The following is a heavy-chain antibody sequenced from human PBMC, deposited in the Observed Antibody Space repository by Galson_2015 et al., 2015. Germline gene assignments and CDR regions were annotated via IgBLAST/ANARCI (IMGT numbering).Heavy chain of an antibody. CDR1: GFTFSSYA. J-gene: IGHJ5*02. CDR2: ISGSGDRT. CDR3: AKGGFGRVDWFDP. Sequence: SLRLSCAASGFTFSSYAMSWVRQAPGKGQEWVSSISGSGDRTYYADSVKGRFTISRDNSKNTLNLQMNRLRGEDTAVYYCAKGGFGRVDWFDPWGQGTLVTVSS. V-gene: IGHV3-23*01. D-gene: IGHD3-10*01.